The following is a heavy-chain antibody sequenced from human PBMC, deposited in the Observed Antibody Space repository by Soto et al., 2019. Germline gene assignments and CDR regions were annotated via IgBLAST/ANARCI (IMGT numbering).Heavy chain of an antibody. Sequence: QVQLVQSWAEVKKPGSSVKVSCQASGGTFNNFAFTWVRQAPGQGLEWLGGIMPVFHTTNVAQTFQDRITVTADDSTTTVYMEMTSLRYDDTAVYYCATATISPVSATLYHYGMDVWGQGTTVTVSS. V-gene: IGHV1-69*01. CDR2: IMPVFHTT. D-gene: IGHD6-25*01. J-gene: IGHJ6*02. CDR3: ATATISPVSATLYHYGMDV. CDR1: GGTFNNFA.